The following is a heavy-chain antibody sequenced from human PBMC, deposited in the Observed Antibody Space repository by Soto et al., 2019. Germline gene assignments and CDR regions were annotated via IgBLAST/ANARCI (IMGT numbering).Heavy chain of an antibody. CDR2: ISAYNGNT. CDR3: ARGRGDYDILTGSNYYGMDV. Sequence: QVKLVQSGAEVKKPGASVKVSCKASGYTFTSYGISWVRQAPGQGLEWMGWISAYNGNTNYAQKLQGRVTMTTDTSTSTAYMELRSLRSDDTAVYYCARGRGDYDILTGSNYYGMDVWGQGTTVTVSS. V-gene: IGHV1-18*01. D-gene: IGHD3-9*01. J-gene: IGHJ6*02. CDR1: GYTFTSYG.